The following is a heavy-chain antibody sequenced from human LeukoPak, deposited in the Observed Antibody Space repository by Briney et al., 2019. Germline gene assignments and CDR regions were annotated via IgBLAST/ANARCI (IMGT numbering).Heavy chain of an antibody. Sequence: GGSLRLSCAASGFTFDDYGMSWVRQAPGKGLEWVSGINWNGGSTGYADSVKGRFTISRDNAKNSLYLQMNSLRAEDTALYYFARDRGGYSSSYYYYYYYRDVGGKGTRVTVSS. CDR3: ARDRGGYSSSYYYYYYYRDV. J-gene: IGHJ6*03. D-gene: IGHD6-6*01. CDR1: GFTFDDYG. CDR2: INWNGGST. V-gene: IGHV3-20*04.